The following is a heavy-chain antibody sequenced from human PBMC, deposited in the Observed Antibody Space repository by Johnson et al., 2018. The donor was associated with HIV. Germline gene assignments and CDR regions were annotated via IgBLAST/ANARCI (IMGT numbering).Heavy chain of an antibody. Sequence: QVLLVESGGGVVQPGGSLRLSCAASGFTFSNYDIHWVRQAPGKGLEWVAFIRYDGTNKHYADSVRGRFTISRDNSKNTLYLQMNSLRAEDTAVYYCATFGGGSFHAFDIWGQGTMVTVYS. D-gene: IGHD1-26*01. V-gene: IGHV3-30*02. CDR1: GFTFSNYD. CDR3: ATFGGGSFHAFDI. CDR2: IRYDGTNK. J-gene: IGHJ3*02.